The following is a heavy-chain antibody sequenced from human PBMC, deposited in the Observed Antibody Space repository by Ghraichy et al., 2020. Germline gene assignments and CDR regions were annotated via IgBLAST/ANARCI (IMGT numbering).Heavy chain of an antibody. J-gene: IGHJ4*02. D-gene: IGHD3-10*01. CDR2: IYYSGST. CDR3: ARDHGSGNYYFSY. Sequence: SETLSLTCTVSGGSISTYYWSWIRQPPGKGLEWIGYIYYSGSTNYNPSLKSRVTISVDTSKNQFSLKLSSVTAADTAVYYCARDHGSGNYYFSYWGQGTLVTVSS. V-gene: IGHV4-59*01. CDR1: GGSISTYY.